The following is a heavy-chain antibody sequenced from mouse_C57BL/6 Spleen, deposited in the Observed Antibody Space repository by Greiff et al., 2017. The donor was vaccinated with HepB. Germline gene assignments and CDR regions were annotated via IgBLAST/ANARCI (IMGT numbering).Heavy chain of an antibody. CDR3: ARPIYGISYFPFDY. J-gene: IGHJ2*01. V-gene: IGHV5-4*03. CDR2: ISDGGSYT. Sequence: EVKLVESGGGLVKPGGSLKLSCAASGFTFSSYAMSWVRQTPEKRLEWVATISDGGSYTYYPDNVKGRLTISRDNAKNNLYLQMSHLKSEDTAMYYCARPIYGISYFPFDYWGQGTTLTVSS. CDR1: GFTFSSYA. D-gene: IGHD1-1*01.